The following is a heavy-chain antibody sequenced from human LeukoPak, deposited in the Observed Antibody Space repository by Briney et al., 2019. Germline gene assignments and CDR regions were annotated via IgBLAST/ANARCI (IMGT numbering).Heavy chain of an antibody. D-gene: IGHD2/OR15-2a*01. CDR1: GFTVSNNY. CDR2: IYSGGST. V-gene: IGHV3-53*01. CDR3: ARDVSTAGAFDI. J-gene: IGHJ3*02. Sequence: PGGSLRLSCAASGFTVSNNYMSWVRQAPGQGLEWVSIIYSGGSTYYADSVKGRFTISRDNSKNAMYLQMNSLRAEDTAVYYCARDVSTAGAFDIWGQGTMVTVSS.